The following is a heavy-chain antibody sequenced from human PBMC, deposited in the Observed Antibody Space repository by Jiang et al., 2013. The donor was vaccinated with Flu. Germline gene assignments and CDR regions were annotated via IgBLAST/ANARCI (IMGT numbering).Heavy chain of an antibody. CDR1: GFLFRNRGVG. V-gene: IGHV2-5*02. Sequence: KPTQTLTLTCSLSGFLFRNRGVGVGWIRQPPGKALEWLGIVFWDDDKRYSPSLKNRLTFTKDTSKNQVFLTMTNMDPVDTATYYCARRPGGXEYSYGHPFDYWGQGTLVTVSS. D-gene: IGHD5-18*01. CDR3: ARRPGGXEYSYGHPFDY. CDR2: VFWDDDK. J-gene: IGHJ4*02.